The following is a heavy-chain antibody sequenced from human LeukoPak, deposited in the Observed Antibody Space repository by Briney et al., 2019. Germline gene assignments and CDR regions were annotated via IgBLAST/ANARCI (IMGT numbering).Heavy chain of an antibody. CDR2: IYYSGST. J-gene: IGHJ1*01. CDR1: GGSISSYY. Sequence: KPSETLSLTCTVSGGSISSYYWSWIRQPPGKGLEWIGYIYYSGSTNYNPSLKSRVTISVDTSKNQFSLKLSSVTAADTAVYYCARDACSSTSCYGYFQHWGQGTLVTVSS. CDR3: ARDACSSTSCYGYFQH. V-gene: IGHV4-59*01. D-gene: IGHD2-2*01.